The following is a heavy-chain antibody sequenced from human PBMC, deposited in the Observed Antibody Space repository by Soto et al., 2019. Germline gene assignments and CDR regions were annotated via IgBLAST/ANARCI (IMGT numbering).Heavy chain of an antibody. Sequence: EVQLVDSGGDLIQPGGSLRLSCGASGFTVSGNSFSWVRQAPGKGLEWVSYIYSDGSTYYADSVRGRFTLTRDNSKNTMYLQMNNLRGEETAVYYCARDGGSVTAVAGIQYSGMDVWGQGTTVTVSS. J-gene: IGHJ6*02. CDR3: ARDGGSVTAVAGIQYSGMDV. CDR1: GFTVSGNS. CDR2: IYSDGST. V-gene: IGHV3-53*01. D-gene: IGHD6-19*01.